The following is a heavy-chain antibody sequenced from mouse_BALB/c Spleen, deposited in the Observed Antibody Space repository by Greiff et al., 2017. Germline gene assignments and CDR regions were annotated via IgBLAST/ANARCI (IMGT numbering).Heavy chain of an antibody. V-gene: IGHV5-4*02. Sequence: EVQLVESGGGLVKPGGSLKLSCAASGFTFSDYYMYWVRQTPEKRLEWVATISDGGSYTYYPDSVKGRFTISRDNAKNNLYLQMSSLKSEDTAMYYCARGSGLAYWGQGTLVTVSA. CDR1: GFTFSDYY. D-gene: IGHD2-2*01. CDR3: ARGSGLAY. J-gene: IGHJ3*01. CDR2: ISDGGSYT.